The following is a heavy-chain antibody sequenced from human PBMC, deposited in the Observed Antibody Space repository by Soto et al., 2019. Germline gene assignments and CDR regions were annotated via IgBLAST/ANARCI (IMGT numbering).Heavy chain of an antibody. Sequence: GFLRIGYGSSGLSMSSYWMNGVRQVPGKGLVWVARINSDGRTTTYAESVKGRFTISRENAKNTLFLQMNILRAEDTALYYCARVTAMATFAFYGLDVWGQGTTVTVSS. J-gene: IGHJ6*02. CDR1: GLSMSSYW. D-gene: IGHD5-18*01. CDR3: ARVTAMATFAFYGLDV. CDR2: INSDGRTT. V-gene: IGHV3-74*03.